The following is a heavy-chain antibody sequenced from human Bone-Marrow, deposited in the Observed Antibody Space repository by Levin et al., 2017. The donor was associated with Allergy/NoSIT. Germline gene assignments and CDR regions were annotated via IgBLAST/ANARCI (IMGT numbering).Heavy chain of an antibody. CDR1: GGSISSGGYY. J-gene: IGHJ4*02. V-gene: IGHV4-31*03. Sequence: SETLSLTCTVSGGSISSGGYYWSWIRQHPGKGLEWIGYIYYSGSTYYNPSLKSRVTISVDTSKNQFSLKLSSVTAADTAVYYCARWAAAVDCSGGSCSTWGVDYWGQGTLVTVSS. CDR3: ARWAAAVDCSGGSCSTWGVDY. D-gene: IGHD2-15*01. CDR2: IYYSGST.